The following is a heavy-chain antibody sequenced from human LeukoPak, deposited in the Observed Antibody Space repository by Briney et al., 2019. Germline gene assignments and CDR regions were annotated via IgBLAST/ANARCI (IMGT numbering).Heavy chain of an antibody. V-gene: IGHV3-49*04. Sequence: GGALRLSCTGSGFTFGDYAMSWVRQAPGKGLEWVGFIRSKAYGGTTEFAASVKGRFIISRDDSNSIAYLQMNSLKTEDTAVYYCTAYDPSDYYGMDVWGQGTTVTVS. CDR1: GFTFGDYA. D-gene: IGHD5-12*01. J-gene: IGHJ6*02. CDR3: TAYDPSDYYGMDV. CDR2: IRSKAYGGTT.